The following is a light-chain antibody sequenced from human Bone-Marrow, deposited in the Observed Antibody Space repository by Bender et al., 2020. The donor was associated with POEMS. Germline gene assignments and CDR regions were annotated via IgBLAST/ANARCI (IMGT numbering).Light chain of an antibody. CDR3: NSYAGSYSWV. Sequence: QSVLTQPPSASGTPGQSVIISCSGTDSNFGGNNVNWYQHLPGSAPRLVVYSNYQRPSGVPDRFSGSKSGNTASLTVSGLQPDDEAHYYCNSYAGSYSWVFGGGTKLTVL. CDR1: DSNFGGNN. V-gene: IGLV1-44*01. J-gene: IGLJ3*02. CDR2: SNY.